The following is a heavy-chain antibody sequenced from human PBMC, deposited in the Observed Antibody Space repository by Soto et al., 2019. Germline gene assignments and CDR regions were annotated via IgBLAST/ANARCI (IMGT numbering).Heavy chain of an antibody. CDR2: MNPNSGNT. J-gene: IGHJ4*02. CDR1: GYSFTCYD. Sequence: ASVKVSRQASGYSFTCYDSNWVRQATGQGLEWMGRMNPNSGNTDYAQKFQGRVTMTRNTSISTAYMELRNLISDDTAVYSCAIEDGGVVYWGQGTLVTSPQ. D-gene: IGHD3-16*01. V-gene: IGHV1-8*01. CDR3: AIEDGGVVY.